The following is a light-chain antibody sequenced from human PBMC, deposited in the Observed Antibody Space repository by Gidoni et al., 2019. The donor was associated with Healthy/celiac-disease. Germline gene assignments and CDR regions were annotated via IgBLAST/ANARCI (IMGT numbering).Light chain of an antibody. CDR2: GAA. J-gene: IGKJ4*01. CDR3: QQYGSSRT. CDR1: QSVRSSY. Sequence: EIVLTQSPGTLSLSPGERATLSCRASQSVRSSYLAWYQQKPGQAPRLPIYGAASRATGIPDRFRGSGSGTDFTLTISRLEPEDFAVYYCQQYGSSRTFXGXTKVEIK. V-gene: IGKV3-20*01.